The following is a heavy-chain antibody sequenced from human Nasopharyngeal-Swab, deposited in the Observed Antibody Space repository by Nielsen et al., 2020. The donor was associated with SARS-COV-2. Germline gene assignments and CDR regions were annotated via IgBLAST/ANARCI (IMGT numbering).Heavy chain of an antibody. CDR2: INHSGST. CDR3: ARGGGAVADGFDY. V-gene: IGHV4-34*01. J-gene: IGHJ4*02. Sequence: SETLSLTCAVYGGSFSGYYWSWIRQPPGEGLEWIGEINHSGSTNYNPSLKSRVTISVDTSKNQFSLKLSSVTAADTAVYYCARGGGAVADGFDYWGQGTLVTVSS. D-gene: IGHD6-19*01. CDR1: GGSFSGYY.